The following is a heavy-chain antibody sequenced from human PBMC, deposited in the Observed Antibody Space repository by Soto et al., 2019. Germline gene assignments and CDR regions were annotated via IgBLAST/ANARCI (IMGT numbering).Heavy chain of an antibody. Sequence: SETLSLTCSVSGGTISGYYWTWIRQPAGKGLEWIGRIYSSGNTKYNPSLQGRVTMSLDTSNNQFSLRLTSVTAADTAVYYCARGQRFSDWFDPWGQGTLVTVSS. V-gene: IGHV4-4*07. D-gene: IGHD3-3*01. CDR1: GGTISGYY. J-gene: IGHJ5*02. CDR3: ARGQRFSDWFDP. CDR2: IYSSGNT.